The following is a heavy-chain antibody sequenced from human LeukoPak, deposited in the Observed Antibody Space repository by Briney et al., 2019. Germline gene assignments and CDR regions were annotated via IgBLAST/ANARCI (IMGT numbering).Heavy chain of an antibody. CDR3: AKDIWSGSYPGGYFDY. CDR2: ISYDGSNK. D-gene: IGHD1-26*01. V-gene: IGHV3-30*18. CDR1: GFTFSSYC. J-gene: IGHJ4*02. Sequence: QPGRPLRLSCAASGFTFSSYCMHWVRQAPGKGLEWVAVISYDGSNKYYADSVKGRFTISRDNSKNTLYLQMNSLRSEDTAVYYCAKDIWSGSYPGGYFDYWGQGTLVTVSS.